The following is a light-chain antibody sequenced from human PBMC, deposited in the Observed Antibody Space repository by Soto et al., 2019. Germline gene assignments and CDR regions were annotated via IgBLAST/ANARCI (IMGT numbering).Light chain of an antibody. Sequence: QSVLTQPPSVSAAPGQKVTLSCSGSSSNIGTNYVSWYQHLPGTAPKLLIYDNDQRPSGIPDRFSGSKSGTSATLGITGLQTGDEADYYCATWQSSLTGGWVFGGGTKLTVL. V-gene: IGLV1-51*01. J-gene: IGLJ3*02. CDR3: ATWQSSLTGGWV. CDR1: SSNIGTNY. CDR2: DND.